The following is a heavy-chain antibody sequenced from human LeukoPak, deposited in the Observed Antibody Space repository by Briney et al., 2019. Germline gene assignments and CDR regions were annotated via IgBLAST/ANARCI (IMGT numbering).Heavy chain of an antibody. J-gene: IGHJ4*02. V-gene: IGHV4-39*01. CDR3: ASLWTMTYYFDY. CDR2: IYYSGST. CDR1: GGSITRSSYH. D-gene: IGHD3-22*01. Sequence: PSETLSLTCTVSGGSITRSSYHWGWIRQPPGKGLEWIGSIYYSGSTYYNPSLKSRVTISVDTSKNQFSLKLSSVTTADTAVYYCASLWTMTYYFDYWGQGTLVTVSS.